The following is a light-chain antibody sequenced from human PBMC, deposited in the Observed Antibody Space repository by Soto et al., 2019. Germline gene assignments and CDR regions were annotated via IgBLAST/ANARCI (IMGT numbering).Light chain of an antibody. V-gene: IGKV1-5*01. CDR1: QGISTW. Sequence: DIQMTQSPYTLSASVGDRVTITCRASQGISTWLAWYQQKPGTAPKLLIYDASSLESGVPSRFSGSGSATEFTLTISSLQPDDYATYYCQQYSSYSRTFGQGTKVDIK. J-gene: IGKJ1*01. CDR3: QQYSSYSRT. CDR2: DAS.